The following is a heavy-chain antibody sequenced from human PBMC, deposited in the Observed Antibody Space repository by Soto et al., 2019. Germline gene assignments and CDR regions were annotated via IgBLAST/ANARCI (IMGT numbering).Heavy chain of an antibody. CDR2: IYHSGST. CDR3: ARVGPYCGGHCYSPTP. Sequence: SETLSLTCAFSVYSIRNGYYWGWIGQPPGKGLEWIGTIYHSGSTYYNPSLKSRVTISVDASENHFSLKLSSVTAADTAVYYCARVGPYCGGHCYSPTPLGQGTLVNVSS. V-gene: IGHV4-38-2*01. CDR1: VYSIRNGYY. J-gene: IGHJ5*02. D-gene: IGHD2-21*02.